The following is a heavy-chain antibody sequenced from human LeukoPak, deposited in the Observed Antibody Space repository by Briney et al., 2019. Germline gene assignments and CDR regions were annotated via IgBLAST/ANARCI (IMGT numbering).Heavy chain of an antibody. CDR1: GGSISSYY. D-gene: IGHD3-10*01. V-gene: IGHV4-59*08. J-gene: IGHJ6*02. CDR3: ARLTMVRGVLYGMDV. CDR2: IYYSGST. Sequence: PSETLSLTCTVSGGSISSYYWSWIRQPPGKGLEWIGYIYYSGSTNYNPSLKSRVTISVDTSKNQFSLKLSFVTAADTAVYYCARLTMVRGVLYGMDVWGQGTTVTVSS.